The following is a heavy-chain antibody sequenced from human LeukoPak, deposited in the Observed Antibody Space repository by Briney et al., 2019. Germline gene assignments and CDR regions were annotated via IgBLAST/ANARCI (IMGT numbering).Heavy chain of an antibody. CDR3: AKVGYCSSTTCYTYFDY. V-gene: IGHV3-23*01. D-gene: IGHD2-2*02. Sequence: GGSLRLSCAASGFTLSSYAMSWVRQAPGKGLEWVSLISGSGFGTYYADSVKGRFTISRDNSKNTLYLQVNSLRAEDTAVYYCAKVGYCSSTTCYTYFDYWGQGTLVTVSS. CDR1: GFTLSSYA. J-gene: IGHJ4*02. CDR2: ISGSGFGT.